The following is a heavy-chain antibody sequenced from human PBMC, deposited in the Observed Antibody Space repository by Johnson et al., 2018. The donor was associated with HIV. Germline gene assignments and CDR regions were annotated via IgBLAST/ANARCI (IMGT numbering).Heavy chain of an antibody. J-gene: IGHJ3*02. CDR3: ATHIVVVIAIRNAFDI. V-gene: IGHV3-30*04. CDR2: ISYDGSNK. CDR1: GFTFSSYA. Sequence: QVQLVESGGGVVQPGRSLRLSCAASGFTFSSYAMHWVRQATGKGLEWVAVISYDGSNKYYADSVKGRFTISRDNSKNTLYLQMNSLRAEDTAVYYCATHIVVVIAIRNAFDIWGQGTMVTVSS. D-gene: IGHD2-21*01.